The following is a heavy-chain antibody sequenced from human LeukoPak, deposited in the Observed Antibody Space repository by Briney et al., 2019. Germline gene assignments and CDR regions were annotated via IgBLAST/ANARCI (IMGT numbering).Heavy chain of an antibody. CDR3: ARAILSGYPDS. CDR2: IYYSGST. J-gene: IGHJ4*02. CDR1: GGSISTYY. V-gene: IGHV4-59*01. Sequence: SETLSLTCSVSGGSISTYYWTWIRQPPGKGLEWIGYIYYSGSTNYNPSLKSRVTISLDTSKNQFSLKLSSATAADTAVYYCARAILSGYPDSWGQGTLVIVFS. D-gene: IGHD3-3*01.